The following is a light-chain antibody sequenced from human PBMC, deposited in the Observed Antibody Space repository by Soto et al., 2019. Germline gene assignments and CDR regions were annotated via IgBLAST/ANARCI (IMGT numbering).Light chain of an antibody. J-gene: IGLJ1*01. CDR2: GNT. CDR3: SSYTSSSPYV. V-gene: IGLV1-40*01. CDR1: SSNIGAGYD. Sequence: QPVLTQPPSVSGAPGQRVTIPCTGSSSNIGAGYDVHWYQQLPGTAPKLLIYGNTNRPSGVPDRFSGSKSGTSASLAITGLQAEDEADYYCSSYTSSSPYVFGTGTKVTVL.